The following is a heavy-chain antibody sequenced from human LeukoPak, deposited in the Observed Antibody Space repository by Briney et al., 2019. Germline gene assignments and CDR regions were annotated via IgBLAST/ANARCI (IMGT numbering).Heavy chain of an antibody. CDR1: GGSVSSGGYY. V-gene: IGHV4-31*03. J-gene: IGHJ4*02. Sequence: SETLSLTCTVSGGSVSSGGYYWSWSRQHPGKGLEWIGHISYSGDTYYNPSLNSRVTISVGTSKSQFSLKLSSVTDADTAVYYCARVRGYSYGELDYWGPGTLVTVSS. CDR3: ARVRGYSYGELDY. CDR2: ISYSGDT. D-gene: IGHD5-18*01.